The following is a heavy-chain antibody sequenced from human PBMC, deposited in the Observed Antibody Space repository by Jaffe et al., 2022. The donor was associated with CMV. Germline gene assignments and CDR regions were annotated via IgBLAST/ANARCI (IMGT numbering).Heavy chain of an antibody. J-gene: IGHJ4*02. Sequence: EVQLVQSGAEVKKPGESLRISCKGSGYSFTSYWISWVRQMPGKGLEWMGRIDPSDSYTNYSPSFQGHVTISADKSISTAYLQWSSLKASDTAMYYCARLGASQLAVLPIFDYWGQGTLVTVSS. CDR1: GYSFTSYW. CDR2: IDPSDSYT. CDR3: ARLGASQLAVLPIFDY. V-gene: IGHV5-10-1*03. D-gene: IGHD6-6*01.